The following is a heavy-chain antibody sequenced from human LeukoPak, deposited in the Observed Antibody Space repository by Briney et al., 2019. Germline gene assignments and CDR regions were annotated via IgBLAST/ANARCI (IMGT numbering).Heavy chain of an antibody. CDR2: ISSSSSYI. D-gene: IGHD3-10*01. V-gene: IGHV3-21*01. Sequence: GGSLRLSCAASGFTFSSYSMNWVRQAPGKGLEWVSSISSSSSYIYYADSVKGRFTISRDNAKNSLYLQMNSLRAEDTAVYYCARDFNPPGAFDIWGQGTMVTVSS. J-gene: IGHJ3*02. CDR3: ARDFNPPGAFDI. CDR1: GFTFSSYS.